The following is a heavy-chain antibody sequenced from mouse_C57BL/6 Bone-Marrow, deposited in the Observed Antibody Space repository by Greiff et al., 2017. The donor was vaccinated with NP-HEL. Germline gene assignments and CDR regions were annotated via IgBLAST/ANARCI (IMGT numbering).Heavy chain of an antibody. D-gene: IGHD6-5*01. Sequence: EVQVVESGPGLVKPSQSLSLTCSVTGYSITSGYYWNWIRQFPGNKLEWMGYISYDGSNNYNPSLKNRISITRDTSKNQFFLKLNSVTTEDTATYYCARDLLAWFAYWGQGTLVTVSA. J-gene: IGHJ3*01. CDR3: ARDLLAWFAY. CDR1: GYSITSGYY. V-gene: IGHV3-6*01. CDR2: ISYDGSN.